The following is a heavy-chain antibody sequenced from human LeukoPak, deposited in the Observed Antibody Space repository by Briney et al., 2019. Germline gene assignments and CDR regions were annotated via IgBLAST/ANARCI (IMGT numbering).Heavy chain of an antibody. Sequence: SETLSLTCTVSGGSISSYYWSWIRQPAGKGLEWIGRIYTSGSTNYNPSLKSRVTMSVDTSKNQFSLKLSSVTAADTAVYYCARVYYATSGYEKFDPCGQGTLVTVSS. D-gene: IGHD3-22*01. J-gene: IGHJ5*02. CDR3: ARVYYATSGYEKFDP. CDR1: GGSISSYY. CDR2: IYTSGST. V-gene: IGHV4-4*07.